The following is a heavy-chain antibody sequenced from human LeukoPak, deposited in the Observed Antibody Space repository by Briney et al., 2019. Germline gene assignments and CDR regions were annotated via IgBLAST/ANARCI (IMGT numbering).Heavy chain of an antibody. CDR1: GASISSYY. CDR3: ARNFFGSSGFDP. CDR2: FSYSGST. J-gene: IGHJ5*02. Sequence: SETLSLTCTVSGASISSYYWSWIRQPPGKGLEWIGYFSYSGSTDYKPSLKSRVTISVDTSRNQFSLKLNSVTAADTAVYYCARNFFGSSGFDPWGQGTLVTVSS. D-gene: IGHD6-6*01. V-gene: IGHV4-59*01.